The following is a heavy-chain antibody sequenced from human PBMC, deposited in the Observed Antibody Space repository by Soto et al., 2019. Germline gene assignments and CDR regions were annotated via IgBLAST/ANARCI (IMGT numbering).Heavy chain of an antibody. CDR1: GDSISNLDYF. V-gene: IGHV4-30-4*01. CDR2: IYKSATT. D-gene: IGHD7-27*01. Sequence: SETLSLTCSVSGDSISNLDYFWAWIRQPPGQALEYIGYIYKSATTYYNPSFESRVAISVDTSKSQFSLNVTSVAAADTAVYFCARGRYCLTGRCFPNWFDSWGQGALVTVSS. J-gene: IGHJ5*01. CDR3: ARGRYCLTGRCFPNWFDS.